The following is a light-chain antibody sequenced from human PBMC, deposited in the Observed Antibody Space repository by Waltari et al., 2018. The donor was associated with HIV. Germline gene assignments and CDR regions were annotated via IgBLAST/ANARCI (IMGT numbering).Light chain of an antibody. CDR3: GTWDSSLSVVV. CDR1: SPNLENNY. J-gene: IGLJ3*02. CDR2: ENN. V-gene: IGLV1-51*02. Sequence: QSVLTQPPSVSAAPGQRVTISCAENSPNLENNYVLCYQHLPGTAPKLLIYENNQRPSGIPDRFSGSKSGASATLAITGLQTGDEADYYCGTWDSSLSVVVFGGGTKVTAL.